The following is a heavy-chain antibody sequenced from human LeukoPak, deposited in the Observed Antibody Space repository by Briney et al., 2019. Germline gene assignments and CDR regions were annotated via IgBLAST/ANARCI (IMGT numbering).Heavy chain of an antibody. Sequence: GASVKVSCKASGYTFTDYGISWVRQAPGQGLEWMGWIIAYNYKTNYAQKLQDRVTMTTDTSTSTAYMELRSLRSDDTAIYYCARGYCSKTSCYNGFDHWGQGTLLTVSS. J-gene: IGHJ5*02. CDR3: ARGYCSKTSCYNGFDH. V-gene: IGHV1-18*01. CDR1: GYTFTDYG. CDR2: IIAYNYKT. D-gene: IGHD2-2*01.